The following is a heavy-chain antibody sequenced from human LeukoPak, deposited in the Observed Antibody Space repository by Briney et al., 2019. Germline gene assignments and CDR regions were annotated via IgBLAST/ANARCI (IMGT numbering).Heavy chain of an antibody. CDR3: ARDHGGNSEFDY. CDR1: GGTFISYA. V-gene: IGHV1-69*01. Sequence: SVKVSCKASGGTFISYAISWVRQAPGQGLGWMGGIIPIFGTANYAQKFQGRVTITADESTSTAYMELSSLRSEDTAVYYCARDHGGNSEFDYWGQGTLVTVSS. J-gene: IGHJ4*02. CDR2: IIPIFGTA. D-gene: IGHD4-23*01.